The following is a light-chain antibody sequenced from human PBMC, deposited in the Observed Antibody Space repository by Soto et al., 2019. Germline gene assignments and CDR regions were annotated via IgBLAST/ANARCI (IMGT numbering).Light chain of an antibody. J-gene: IGKJ1*01. CDR2: GAS. V-gene: IGKV3-20*01. CDR3: QQFGTSPQT. Sequence: EIVLTQSPGTLSLSPGERATLSCRASQSVSSTHLAWYQQKPGQAPRLLMYGASTRATGIPDRFSGSGSGTDFTLTISRLEPEDFAVYYCQQFGTSPQTFGQGTKVKIK. CDR1: QSVSSTH.